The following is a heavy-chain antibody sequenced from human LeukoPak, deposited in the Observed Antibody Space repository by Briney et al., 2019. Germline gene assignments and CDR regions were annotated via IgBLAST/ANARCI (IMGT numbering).Heavy chain of an antibody. D-gene: IGHD3-16*02. CDR1: GFTFSNYW. V-gene: IGHV3-7*05. J-gene: IGHJ4*02. CDR2: VRQDGNEK. CDR3: ARDYVWGSDRYTDY. Sequence: GGSLRLSCAASGFTFSNYWMSWVRQAPGRGLEWGANVRQDGNEKYYVDSVKGRFTISRDNAKISLYLQMNSLRAEDTAVYYCARDYVWGSDRYTDYWGQGTLVTVSS.